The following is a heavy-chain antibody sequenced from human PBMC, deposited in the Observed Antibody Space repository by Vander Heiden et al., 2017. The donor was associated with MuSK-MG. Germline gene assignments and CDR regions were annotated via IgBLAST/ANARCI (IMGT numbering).Heavy chain of an antibody. CDR2: ISDGGRGT. J-gene: IGHJ4*02. Sequence: EVQLFASGGGLVQPGGSLRLSCATSGFTFPSDAMSWVRQAPGKGLEWVSTISDGGRGTVFADSVKGRFTISRDNSKNTVYLQLNSLRAEDAALYYCAKVMRGYRYGCYSNWGQGTLVTVSS. CDR1: GFTFPSDA. V-gene: IGHV3-23*01. D-gene: IGHD5-18*01. CDR3: AKVMRGYRYGCYSN.